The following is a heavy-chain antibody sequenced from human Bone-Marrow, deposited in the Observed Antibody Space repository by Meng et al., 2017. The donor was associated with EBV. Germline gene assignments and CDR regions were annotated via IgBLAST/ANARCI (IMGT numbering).Heavy chain of an antibody. CDR3: ASESGRGFTPDY. D-gene: IGHD3-10*01. J-gene: IGHJ4*02. CDR1: GGTFRSDA. V-gene: IGHV1-69*01. Sequence: QVQLGRSGGEVKKPGSSVKVSCKTSGGTFRSDAISWVRQAPGQGLEWMGGLIPMSDAPHYAQKFQSRVTITADESTSTHYMDLSGLRSEDTAVYYCASESGRGFTPDYWGQGTLVTVSS. CDR2: LIPMSDAP.